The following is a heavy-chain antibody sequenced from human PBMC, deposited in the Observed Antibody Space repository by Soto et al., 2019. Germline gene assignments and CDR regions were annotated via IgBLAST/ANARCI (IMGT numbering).Heavy chain of an antibody. Sequence: EVQLVESGGGLVQPGRSLRLSCAASGFTFDDYAMHWVRQAPGKGLEWVSGISWNSGSIGYADSVKGRFTISRDNAKNSLYLQMNSLRAEDTALYYCAKDRYSSSHDALDIWGQGTMVTVSS. D-gene: IGHD6-6*01. J-gene: IGHJ3*02. V-gene: IGHV3-9*01. CDR3: AKDRYSSSHDALDI. CDR2: ISWNSGSI. CDR1: GFTFDDYA.